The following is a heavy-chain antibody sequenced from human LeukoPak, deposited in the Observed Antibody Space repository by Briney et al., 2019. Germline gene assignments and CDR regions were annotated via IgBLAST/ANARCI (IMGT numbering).Heavy chain of an antibody. V-gene: IGHV4-39*01. J-gene: IGHJ6*03. D-gene: IGHD3-22*01. CDR1: GGSISSSDYY. Sequence: SETLSLTCAVSGGSISSSDYYWGLIRQPPGKGLEWIGRISYSGTSYYNPSLKGRVTISVDTSNNQFSLKMTSVTAADTAVYYCARLIHSYYYDSSGYYPYYYMDVWGKGTTVTVSS. CDR2: ISYSGTS. CDR3: ARLIHSYYYDSSGYYPYYYMDV.